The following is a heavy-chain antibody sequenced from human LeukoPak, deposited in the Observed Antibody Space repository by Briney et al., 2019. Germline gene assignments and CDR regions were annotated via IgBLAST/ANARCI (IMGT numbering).Heavy chain of an antibody. CDR2: IYSGGST. CDR3: ARRAGDYSHPYDY. CDR1: GFTFSTYG. D-gene: IGHD3-22*01. J-gene: IGHJ4*02. Sequence: GGSLRLSCAASGFTFSTYGMSWVRQAPGKGLEWVSVIYSGGSTYYADSVKGRFTISRDNSKNTLYLQMNSLRAEDTAMYYCARRAGDYSHPYDYWGQGTLVTVSS. V-gene: IGHV3-66*04.